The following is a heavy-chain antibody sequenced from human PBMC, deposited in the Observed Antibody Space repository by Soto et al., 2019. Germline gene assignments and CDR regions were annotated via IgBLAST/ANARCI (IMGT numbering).Heavy chain of an antibody. V-gene: IGHV6-1*01. J-gene: IGHJ5*02. CDR1: GDSVSSNSAA. CDR3: ARGPLPGYSSSWYAVVNWFDP. CDR2: TYYRSKWYN. Sequence: QVPLQQSGPGLVKPSQTLSLTCAISGDSVSSNSAAWNWIRQSPSRGLEWLGRTYYRSKWYNDYAVSVKSRITINPDTSKNQFSLQLNSVTPEDTAVYYCARGPLPGYSSSWYAVVNWFDPWGQGTLVTVSS. D-gene: IGHD6-13*01.